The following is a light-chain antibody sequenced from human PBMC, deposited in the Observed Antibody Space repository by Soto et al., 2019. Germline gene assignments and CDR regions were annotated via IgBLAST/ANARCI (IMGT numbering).Light chain of an antibody. CDR1: QSVRSN. Sequence: EIVMTQSPATLSVSPGERATLSCRASQSVRSNLAWYQQKPGQAPRLLIYGASTRATGIPARFSGSGSGTEFTLPISSLQSEDFAVYYCQQYNNWPASLTFGGGTRVEIK. CDR2: GAS. V-gene: IGKV3-15*01. CDR3: QQYNNWPASLT. J-gene: IGKJ4*01.